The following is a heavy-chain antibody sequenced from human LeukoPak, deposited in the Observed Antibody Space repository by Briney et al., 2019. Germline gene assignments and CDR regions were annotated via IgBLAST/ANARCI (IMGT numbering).Heavy chain of an antibody. D-gene: IGHD4-17*01. J-gene: IGHJ4*02. CDR2: IIPIFGTA. V-gene: IGHV1-69*13. CDR3: AKGLMTTVTIEDY. Sequence: ASVKVSCKASGGTFSSYAISWVRQAPGQGLEWMGGIIPIFGTANYAQKFQGRVTITADESTSTAYMELSSLRAEDTAVYYCAKGLMTTVTIEDYWGQGTLVTVSS. CDR1: GGTFSSYA.